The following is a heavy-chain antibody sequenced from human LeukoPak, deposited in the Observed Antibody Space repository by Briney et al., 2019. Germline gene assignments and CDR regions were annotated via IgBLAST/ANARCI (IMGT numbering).Heavy chain of an antibody. CDR2: IYSSGST. CDR3: ARDVYCGGDCSYFDS. CDR1: GGSLSSYY. J-gene: IGHJ4*02. D-gene: IGHD2-21*02. V-gene: IGHV4-59*01. Sequence: SETLSLTCTVSGGSLSSYYWSWTRQPPGKGLEWIGYIYSSGSTNYNPSLKSRVTLSLDTSRNQFSLKLTSVTAADTAVYYCARDVYCGGDCSYFDSWGQGTLVTVPS.